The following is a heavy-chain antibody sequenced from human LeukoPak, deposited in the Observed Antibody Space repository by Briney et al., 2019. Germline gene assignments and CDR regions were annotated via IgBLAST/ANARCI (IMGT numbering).Heavy chain of an antibody. CDR3: AGQISYYDSSGYYDY. CDR1: GGSISNYY. Sequence: SETLSLTCTVSGGSISNYYWSWIRQPPGKGLEWIGYIYYSGSTNYNPSLKSRVTISVDTSKNQFSLKLSPVTAADTAVYYCAGQISYYDSSGYYDYWGQGTQVTVSS. J-gene: IGHJ4*02. D-gene: IGHD3-22*01. CDR2: IYYSGST. V-gene: IGHV4-59*08.